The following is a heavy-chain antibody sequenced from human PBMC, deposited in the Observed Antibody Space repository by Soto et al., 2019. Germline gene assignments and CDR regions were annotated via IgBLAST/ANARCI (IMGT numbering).Heavy chain of an antibody. CDR1: GFTVSSNY. D-gene: IGHD5-18*01. Sequence: PGGSLRLSCAASGFTVSSNYMSWVRQAPGKGLEWVSAISGSGGSTYYADSVKGRFTISRDNSKNTLYLQMNSLRAEDTAVYYCAGSPWIQLWVLMDVWGQGTTVTVSS. V-gene: IGHV3-23*01. CDR2: ISGSGGST. CDR3: AGSPWIQLWVLMDV. J-gene: IGHJ6*02.